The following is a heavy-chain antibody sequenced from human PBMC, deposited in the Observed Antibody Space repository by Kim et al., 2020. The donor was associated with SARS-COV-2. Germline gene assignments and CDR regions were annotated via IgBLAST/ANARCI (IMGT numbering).Heavy chain of an antibody. CDR3: ARTMIVVGKPDY. V-gene: IGHV4-31*03. CDR2: IYYSGST. D-gene: IGHD3-22*01. Sequence: SETLSLTCTVSGGSISSGGYYWSWIRQHPGKGLEWIGYIYYSGSTYYNPSLKSRVTISVDTSKNQFSLKLSSVTAADTAVYYCARTMIVVGKPDYWGQGTLVTVSS. J-gene: IGHJ4*02. CDR1: GGSISSGGYY.